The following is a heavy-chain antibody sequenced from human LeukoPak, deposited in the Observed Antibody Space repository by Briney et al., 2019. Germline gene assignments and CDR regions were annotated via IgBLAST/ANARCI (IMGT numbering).Heavy chain of an antibody. CDR2: ISGSGGST. Sequence: GGSLRLSCAASGFTFSSYGMSWVRQAPGKGLEWVSAISGSGGSTYYADSVKGRFTISRDNAKNSLYLQMNSLRAEDTAVYYCARVNYYGSGSYYHYFDYWGQGTLVTVSS. CDR1: GFTFSSYG. CDR3: ARVNYYGSGSYYHYFDY. D-gene: IGHD3-10*01. J-gene: IGHJ4*02. V-gene: IGHV3-23*01.